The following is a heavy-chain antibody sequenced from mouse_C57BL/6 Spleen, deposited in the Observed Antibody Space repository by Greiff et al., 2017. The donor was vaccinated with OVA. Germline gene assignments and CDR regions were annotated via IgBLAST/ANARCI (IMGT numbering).Heavy chain of an antibody. V-gene: IGHV1-64*01. CDR3: ARRRDYDYYAMDY. J-gene: IGHJ4*01. Sequence: VQLQQPGAELVKPGASVKLSCKASGYTFTSYWMHWVKQRPGQGLEWIGMIHPNSGSTNYNEKFKSKATLTVDKSSSTAYMQLSSLTSEDSAVYYCARRRDYDYYAMDYWGQGTSVTVSS. D-gene: IGHD2-4*01. CDR1: GYTFTSYW. CDR2: IHPNSGST.